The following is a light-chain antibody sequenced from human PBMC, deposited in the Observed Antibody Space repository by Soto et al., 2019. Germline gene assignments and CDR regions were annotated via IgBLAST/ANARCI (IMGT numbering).Light chain of an antibody. CDR2: QDK. CDR3: QSYDLNNHHV. V-gene: IGLV6-57*04. Sequence: NFMLTQPQSVSESPEKTVSISCTRSRDNIANYYVQWYQQRPGSAPTTVIYQDKQRPSGVPDRFSGSIDISSNSASLTISGLKTEDGADYYCQSYDLNNHHVFGTGTKVTVL. J-gene: IGLJ1*01. CDR1: RDNIANYY.